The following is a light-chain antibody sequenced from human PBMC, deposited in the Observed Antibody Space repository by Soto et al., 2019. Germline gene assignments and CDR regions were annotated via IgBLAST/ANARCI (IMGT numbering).Light chain of an antibody. CDR1: QNINSY. CDR2: GAT. J-gene: IGKJ4*01. Sequence: DIRMTQSPSFLSASVGDRVTLTCRASQNINSYLNWYQHKPGRAPKVLVYGATNLPSGVPSRFSGSGSGTEFTFTISSLQPEDFATYYCQQSHNAPLTLGGGTKVDIK. V-gene: IGKV1-39*01. CDR3: QQSHNAPLT.